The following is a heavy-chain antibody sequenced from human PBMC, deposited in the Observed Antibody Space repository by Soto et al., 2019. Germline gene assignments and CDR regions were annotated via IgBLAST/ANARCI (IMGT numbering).Heavy chain of an antibody. CDR2: ISHSGGDT. V-gene: IGHV3-23*01. CDR3: AKDPYSSGVGGFDP. J-gene: IGHJ5*02. Sequence: EVHLLESGGGLVQPGGSLRLSCAASGFTFSNYAMSWVRQAPGKGLEWVSSISHSGGDTYYADSVKGRFTISRDNSKNTRYLQMNSLRAEDTAVYYCAKDPYSSGVGGFDPWGQGTLVTVSS. CDR1: GFTFSNYA. D-gene: IGHD6-19*01.